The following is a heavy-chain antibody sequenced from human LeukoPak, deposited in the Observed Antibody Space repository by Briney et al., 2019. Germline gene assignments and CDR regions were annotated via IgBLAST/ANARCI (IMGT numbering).Heavy chain of an antibody. J-gene: IGHJ4*02. V-gene: IGHV3-11*04. CDR2: ISSGGTSI. Sequence: GGSLRLSCAASGFTFSDYYMSWIRQAPGKGLEWVSYISSGGTSIFYADSVKGRFTISRDNTKNSLYLQMNSLRDEDTAVYYCAKDAYSKGDYWGQGTLVTVSS. CDR1: GFTFSDYY. D-gene: IGHD6-13*01. CDR3: AKDAYSKGDY.